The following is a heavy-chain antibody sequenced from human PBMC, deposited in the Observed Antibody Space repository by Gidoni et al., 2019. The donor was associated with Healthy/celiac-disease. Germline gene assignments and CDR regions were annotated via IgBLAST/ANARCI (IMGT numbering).Heavy chain of an antibody. V-gene: IGHV4-34*01. CDR2: INHSGST. Sequence: KPSETLSLTCAVYGGSFSGYYWSWIRQPPGKGLEWIGEINHSGSTNYNPSLKSRVTISVDTSKNQFSLKLSPVTAADTAVYYCARGGCYRYCSGGSCYLDYWGQGTLVTVSS. D-gene: IGHD2-15*01. J-gene: IGHJ4*02. CDR1: GGSFSGYY. CDR3: ARGGCYRYCSGGSCYLDY.